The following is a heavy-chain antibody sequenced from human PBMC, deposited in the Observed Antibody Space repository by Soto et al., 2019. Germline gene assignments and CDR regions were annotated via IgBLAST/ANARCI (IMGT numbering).Heavy chain of an antibody. CDR1: GGSFSGYY. J-gene: IGHJ3*02. V-gene: IGHV4-34*01. CDR2: INHSGST. D-gene: IGHD3-3*01. CDR3: ARGNPRITIFGVVIRSAFDI. Sequence: SETLSLTCAVYGGSFSGYYWSWIRQPPGKGLEWIGEINHSGSTNYNPSLKSRVTISVDTSKNQFSLKLSSVTAADTAVYYCARGNPRITIFGVVIRSAFDIWGQGTMVT.